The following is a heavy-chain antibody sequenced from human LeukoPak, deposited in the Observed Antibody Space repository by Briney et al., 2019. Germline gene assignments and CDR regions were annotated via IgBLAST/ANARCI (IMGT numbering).Heavy chain of an antibody. CDR3: ARDQAVAGTGGRYFDY. D-gene: IGHD6-19*01. J-gene: IGHJ4*02. CDR1: GYTFTSYV. CDR2: ISAYNGNT. V-gene: IGHV1-18*01. Sequence: ASVKVSCKASGYTFTSYVISWVRQAPGQGLEWMGWISAYNGNTNYAQKLQGRVTMTTDTSTSTAYMELRSLRSDDTAVYYCARDQAVAGTGGRYFDYWGQGTLVTVSS.